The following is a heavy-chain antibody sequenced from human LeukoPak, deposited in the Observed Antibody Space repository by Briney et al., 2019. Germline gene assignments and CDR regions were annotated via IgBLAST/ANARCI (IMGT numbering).Heavy chain of an antibody. CDR3: AHSMAVAGFNWFDP. Sequence: SGPTLVKPTQTLTLTCTFSGFSLSTSGVGVGWIRQPPGKALEWLRLIYWDDDKRYSPSLKSMLTITKDTSKNQVVLTMTNMDPVDTATYYCAHSMAVAGFNWFDPWGQGTLVTVSS. D-gene: IGHD6-19*01. J-gene: IGHJ5*02. CDR1: GFSLSTSGVG. CDR2: IYWDDDK. V-gene: IGHV2-5*02.